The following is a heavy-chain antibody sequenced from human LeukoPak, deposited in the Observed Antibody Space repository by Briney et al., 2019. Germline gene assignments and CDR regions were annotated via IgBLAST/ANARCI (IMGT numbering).Heavy chain of an antibody. V-gene: IGHV3-66*01. J-gene: IGHJ4*02. CDR2: IHSGGST. Sequence: GGSLRLSCAASGFTVSSNYMSWVRQAPGKGLEWVSVIHSGGSTYYADSVKGRFTISRDNSKNTLYLQMNSLRAEDTAVYYCARKIKGSYFDYWGQGTLVTVSS. CDR1: GFTVSSNY. CDR3: ARKIKGSYFDY.